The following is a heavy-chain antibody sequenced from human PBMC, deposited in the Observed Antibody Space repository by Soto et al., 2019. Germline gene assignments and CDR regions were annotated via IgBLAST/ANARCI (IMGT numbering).Heavy chain of an antibody. CDR3: APMGV. V-gene: IGHV3-23*01. CDR2: ISGRDNST. J-gene: IGHJ6*02. Sequence: EVQLLESGGGLVQPGGSLRLSCAASGFTFSSYAMSWVRQAPGKGLEWVSAISGRDNSTYYADSVKGRFTISRDNSKNTLYLQMSSLIAADSAVYYCAPMGVWGQGTTVTVSS. CDR1: GFTFSSYA.